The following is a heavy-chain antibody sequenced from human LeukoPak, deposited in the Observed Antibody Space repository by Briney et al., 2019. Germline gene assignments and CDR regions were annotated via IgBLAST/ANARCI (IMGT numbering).Heavy chain of an antibody. CDR1: GFTFDDFA. J-gene: IGHJ4*02. V-gene: IGHV3-9*03. D-gene: IGHD5-24*01. CDR2: VSWNSASI. CDR3: AKLDGYAN. Sequence: PGGSLRLSCAASGFTFDDFAMHWVRQAPGKDLEWVSGVSWNSASIGYADSVKGRFTVSRDNAKNSLYLQMNSLRAEDMALYYCAKLDGYANWGQGTLVTVSS.